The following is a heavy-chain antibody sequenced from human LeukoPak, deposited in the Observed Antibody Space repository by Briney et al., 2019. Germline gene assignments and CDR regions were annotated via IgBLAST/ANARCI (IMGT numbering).Heavy chain of an antibody. D-gene: IGHD3-10*01. V-gene: IGHV4-34*01. Sequence: GSLRLSCVVSGLSFNKDVMSWFRQAPGKGLEWIGEINHSGSTNYNPSIKSRVTISVDTSKNQFSLKLSSVTAADTAVYYCARGLYYYGSGRGPVDYRGQGTLVTVSS. CDR2: INHSGST. J-gene: IGHJ4*02. CDR3: ARGLYYYGSGRGPVDY. CDR1: GLSFNKDV.